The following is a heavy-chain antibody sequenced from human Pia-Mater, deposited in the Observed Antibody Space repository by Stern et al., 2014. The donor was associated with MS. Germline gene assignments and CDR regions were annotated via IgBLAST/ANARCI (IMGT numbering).Heavy chain of an antibody. J-gene: IGHJ4*02. V-gene: IGHV1-69*01. CDR2: IIPTFDTP. CDR3: ARAYTYYSNSAGY. Sequence: VQLVESGAEVKKPGSSVKVSCKASGGTFSSYEITWVRQAPGQGLEWMGGIIPTFDTPTYAKKFQDRVTISADESTNTAYLELNGLKSDDTAIYFCARAYTYYSNSAGYWGQGTLVTVSS. D-gene: IGHD3-10*01. CDR1: GGTFSSYE.